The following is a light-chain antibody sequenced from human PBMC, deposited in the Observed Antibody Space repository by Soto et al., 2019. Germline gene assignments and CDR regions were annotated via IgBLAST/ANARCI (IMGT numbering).Light chain of an antibody. CDR2: GAS. Sequence: EIVLTQSPGTLSLSPGERATLSCRASQSVSSSYLAWYQQKPGQAPRLLIYGASSRATGIPDRFSGSGSGTDFTLTISRLEPEDFAVYYCQQYGSSPFTLDQGTRLEIK. V-gene: IGKV3-20*01. CDR1: QSVSSSY. J-gene: IGKJ5*01. CDR3: QQYGSSPFT.